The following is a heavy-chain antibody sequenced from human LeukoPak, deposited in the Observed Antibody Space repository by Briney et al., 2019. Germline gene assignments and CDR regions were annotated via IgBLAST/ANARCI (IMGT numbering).Heavy chain of an antibody. J-gene: IGHJ4*02. CDR3: ARGNPLSPAYYDFWSGSGEFDY. CDR2: INPNSGNT. Sequence: ASVKVSCKASGYTFTSYDINWVRQATGQGLEWMGWINPNSGNTGYAQKFQGRVTMTRNTSISTAYMELSSLRSEDTAVYYCARGNPLSPAYYDFWSGSGEFDYWGQGTLVTVSS. CDR1: GYTFTSYD. V-gene: IGHV1-8*01. D-gene: IGHD3-3*01.